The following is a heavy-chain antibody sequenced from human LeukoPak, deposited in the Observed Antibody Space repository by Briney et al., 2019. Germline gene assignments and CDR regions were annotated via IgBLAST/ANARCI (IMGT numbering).Heavy chain of an antibody. D-gene: IGHD1-26*01. J-gene: IGHJ6*03. CDR3: ARREVGATYYYYYYYMDV. CDR2: IYYSGST. CDR1: GGSFSGYY. V-gene: IGHV4-34*01. Sequence: SETLSLTCAVYGGSFSGYYWNWIRQPPGKGLEWIGSIYYSGSTYYNPSLKSRVTISVDTSKNQFSLKLSSVTAADTAVYYCARREVGATYYYYYYYMDVWGKGTTVTVSS.